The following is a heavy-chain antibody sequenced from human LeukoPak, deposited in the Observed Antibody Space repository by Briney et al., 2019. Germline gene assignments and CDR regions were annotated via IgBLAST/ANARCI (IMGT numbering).Heavy chain of an antibody. J-gene: IGHJ4*02. CDR3: ASVDYYDSSGSFDY. Sequence: SETLSLTCTVSGGSISSYYWSWIRQPPGKGLEWIGYMYYSGSTNYNPSLKSRVTISVDTSKNQFSLKLSSVTAADTAVYYCASVDYYDSSGSFDYWGQGTLVTVSS. V-gene: IGHV4-59*01. CDR2: MYYSGST. D-gene: IGHD3-22*01. CDR1: GGSISSYY.